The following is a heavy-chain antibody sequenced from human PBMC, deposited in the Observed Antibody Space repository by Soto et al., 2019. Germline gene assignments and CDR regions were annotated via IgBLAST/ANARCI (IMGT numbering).Heavy chain of an antibody. CDR2: INHSGST. V-gene: IGHV4-34*01. J-gene: IGHJ5*02. CDR3: ARGGYYYGSGRTQTGLYNWFDP. CDR1: GGSFSGYY. D-gene: IGHD3-10*01. Sequence: SETLSLTCAVYGGSFSGYYWSWIRQPPGKGLEWIGEINHSGSTNYNPSLKSRVTISVDTSKNQFSLKLSSVTAADTAVYYCARGGYYYGSGRTQTGLYNWFDPWGQGTLVTVSS.